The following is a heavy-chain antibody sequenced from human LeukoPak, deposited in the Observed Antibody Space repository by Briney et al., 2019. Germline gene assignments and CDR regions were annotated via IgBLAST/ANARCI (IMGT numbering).Heavy chain of an antibody. Sequence: SETLSLTCAVYGGSFSCYYWSWIRQPPEKGLEWIGEINHSGSTNYNPSLKSRVTISVDTSKNQFSLKLSSVAAADTAVYYCARGLQLPGVPYYSYYMDVWRKGTTATVSS. V-gene: IGHV4-34*01. CDR2: INHSGST. D-gene: IGHD5-24*01. J-gene: IGHJ6*03. CDR1: GGSFSCYY. CDR3: ARGLQLPGVPYYSYYMDV.